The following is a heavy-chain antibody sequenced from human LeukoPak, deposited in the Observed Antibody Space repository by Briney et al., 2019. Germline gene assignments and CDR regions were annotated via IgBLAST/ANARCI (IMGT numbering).Heavy chain of an antibody. CDR1: GFTFDDYA. V-gene: IGHV3-43D*03. Sequence: GGSLRLSCAASGFTFDDYAMHWVRQAPGKGLEWVSLISWDGGSTYYADSVKGRFTISRDNSKNSLYLQMNSLRAEDTALYYCAKEKYSSGWYYFDYWGQGTLVTVSS. D-gene: IGHD6-19*01. CDR3: AKEKYSSGWYYFDY. CDR2: ISWDGGST. J-gene: IGHJ4*02.